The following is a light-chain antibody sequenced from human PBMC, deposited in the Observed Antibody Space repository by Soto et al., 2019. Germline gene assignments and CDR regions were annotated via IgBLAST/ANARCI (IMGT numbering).Light chain of an antibody. CDR1: SSDVGAYDY. Sequence: QSVLARPPSASGSPGQSVTMSCTWTSSDVGAYDYVSWYQQHPGKAPKLMIYEINKRPSGVPDRFSGSKSGNTASLAVSGLQAEDEADYYCSSFAGSNNFPYVFGTGTKVTVL. CDR2: EIN. J-gene: IGLJ1*01. CDR3: SSFAGSNNFPYV. V-gene: IGLV2-8*01.